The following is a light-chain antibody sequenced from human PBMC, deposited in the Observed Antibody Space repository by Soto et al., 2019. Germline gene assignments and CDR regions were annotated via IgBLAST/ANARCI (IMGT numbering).Light chain of an antibody. J-gene: IGKJ1*01. Sequence: DIVMTQSPLSLPVTPGEPASISCRSSQSLLHSNGYNYFDWYLQKPGQSPQLLIYFGSNRASGVPDRFSGSGSGTDFTLKISRVEAEDVGVYYCMQALQTPCTFGQGTKVEIK. CDR2: FGS. CDR3: MQALQTPCT. CDR1: QSLLHSNGYNY. V-gene: IGKV2-28*01.